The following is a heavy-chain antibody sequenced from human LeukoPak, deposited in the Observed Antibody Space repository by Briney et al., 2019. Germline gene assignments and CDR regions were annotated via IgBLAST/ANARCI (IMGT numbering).Heavy chain of an antibody. V-gene: IGHV4-39*01. J-gene: IGHJ4*02. CDR1: GDSISSSYYY. Sequence: SSETLSLTCTVSGDSISSSYYYWGWIRQPPGKGLEWIGTIYSSGSTYYNPSLKSRVTISVDTAKNQFSLKLSSVTAADTAVYYCARHVSGYGSGTDYWGQGTLVTVSS. D-gene: IGHD3-10*01. CDR3: ARHVSGYGSGTDY. CDR2: IYSSGST.